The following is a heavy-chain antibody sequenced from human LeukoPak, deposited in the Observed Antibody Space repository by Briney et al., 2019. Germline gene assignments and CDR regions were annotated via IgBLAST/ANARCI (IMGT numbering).Heavy chain of an antibody. D-gene: IGHD4-23*01. CDR3: VRDFGGNSDS. V-gene: IGHV3-74*01. CDR1: RFNVNDYW. CDR2: INEDGRVT. J-gene: IGHJ4*02. Sequence: GGSLRLSCAASRFNVNDYWMHWVRQAPGKGLAWVSRINEDGRVTSYAGSVRGRFTIFRDSVENTLHLQMNSLRAEDTAVYYCVRDFGGNSDSWGQGTLVTVSS.